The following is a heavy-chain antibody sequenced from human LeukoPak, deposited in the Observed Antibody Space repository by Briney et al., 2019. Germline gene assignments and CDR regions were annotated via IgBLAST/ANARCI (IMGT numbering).Heavy chain of an antibody. V-gene: IGHV3-74*01. J-gene: IGHJ3*02. CDR1: GFTFSTYW. CDR2: MNSDGSST. CDR3: ARESLGGGSSWYRAFDI. D-gene: IGHD6-13*01. Sequence: GGSLRLSCAASGFTFSTYWMHWVRQAPGKGLVWVSRMNSDGSSTIFADSVKGRFTISRDNAKNTLYLQMNSLRAEDTAVYYCARESLGGGSSWYRAFDIWGQGTMVTVSS.